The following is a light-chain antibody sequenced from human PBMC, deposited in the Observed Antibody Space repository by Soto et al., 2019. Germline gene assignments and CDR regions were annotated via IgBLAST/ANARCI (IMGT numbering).Light chain of an antibody. Sequence: DIQMTQSPSSLSASVGDRVTITCRASQSIAYYVNWFQQKPGKAPKLLIYAASSLHSGVPSRFSGSGSGTDFTLTISSLQREDFATYYCQQSSNSPMYTFGQGT. J-gene: IGKJ2*01. CDR3: QQSSNSPMYT. CDR2: AAS. CDR1: QSIAYY. V-gene: IGKV1-39*01.